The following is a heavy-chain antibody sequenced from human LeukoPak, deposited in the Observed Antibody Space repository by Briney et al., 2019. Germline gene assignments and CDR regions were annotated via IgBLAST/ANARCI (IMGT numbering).Heavy chain of an antibody. CDR1: GFNFRSYA. J-gene: IGHJ4*02. CDR2: IDQDVSFT. CDR3: ARDLYYGSADH. V-gene: IGHV3-74*01. Sequence: QPGGSLRLSCSAPGFNFRSYAMSWVPQAPGKGLVWVSRIDQDVSFTAYADSVRGRFIMSRDNAKNTLYLQMNSLRPEDTAVYYCARDLYYGSADHWGQGTLVTVSS. D-gene: IGHD3-10*01.